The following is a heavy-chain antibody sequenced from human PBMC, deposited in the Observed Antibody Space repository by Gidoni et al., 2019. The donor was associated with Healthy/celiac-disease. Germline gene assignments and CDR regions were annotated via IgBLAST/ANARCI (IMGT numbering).Heavy chain of an antibody. D-gene: IGHD6-19*01. CDR2: IYHSGST. V-gene: IGHV4-38-2*02. CDR1: GYSISSGYY. J-gene: IGHJ4*02. Sequence: ETLSLTCAVSGYSISSGYYWGWIRQPPGKGLEWIGSIYHSGSTYYNPSLKSRVTISVDTSKNQFSLKLSSVTAADTAVYYCARDLEVAGAGRVLDYWGQGTLVTVSS. CDR3: ARDLEVAGAGRVLDY.